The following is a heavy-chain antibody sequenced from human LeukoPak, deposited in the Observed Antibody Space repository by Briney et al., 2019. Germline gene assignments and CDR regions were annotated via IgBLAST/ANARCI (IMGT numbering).Heavy chain of an antibody. CDR3: ARLWSLGYYYYYMDV. Sequence: GESLKISCKGSGYSFTSYWIGWVRQMPGKGLEWMGIIYPGDSHTRYSPSFQGEVTISADKSISTAYLQWSSLKASETAMYYCARLWSLGYYYYYMDVWGKGTTVTVSS. CDR1: GYSFTSYW. V-gene: IGHV5-51*01. CDR2: IYPGDSHT. J-gene: IGHJ6*03. D-gene: IGHD2-21*01.